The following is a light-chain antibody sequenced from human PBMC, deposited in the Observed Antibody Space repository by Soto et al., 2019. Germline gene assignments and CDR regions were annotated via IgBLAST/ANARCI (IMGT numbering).Light chain of an antibody. CDR1: SSDVGGYDY. J-gene: IGLJ1*01. CDR3: SSYACSNNFV. CDR2: EVT. Sequence: QSVLTQPPSASGSPGQSVTISCTGTSSDVGGYDYVSWYQKHPGKAPKLMIYEVTKRPSGVPDRFSGSKSGNTASLTVSGLQAEDEADYYCSSYACSNNFVFGTGTKVTVL. V-gene: IGLV2-8*01.